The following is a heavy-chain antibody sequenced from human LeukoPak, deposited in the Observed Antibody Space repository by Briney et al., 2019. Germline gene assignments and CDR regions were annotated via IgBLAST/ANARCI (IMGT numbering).Heavy chain of an antibody. J-gene: IGHJ5*02. CDR1: GFTFSSCW. Sequence: PGGSLRLSCAASGFTFSSCWMHWVRQAPGKGLVWVSRINTDGSSTSYADSVKGRFTISRDNAKNTLYLQMNSLRAEDTAVYYCARDQCTSTSCYGYNWFDPWGQGTLVTVSS. CDR3: ARDQCTSTSCYGYNWFDP. D-gene: IGHD2-2*01. V-gene: IGHV3-74*01. CDR2: INTDGSST.